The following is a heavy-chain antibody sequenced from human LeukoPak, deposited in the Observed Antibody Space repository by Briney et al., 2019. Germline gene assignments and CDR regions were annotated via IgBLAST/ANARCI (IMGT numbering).Heavy chain of an antibody. CDR3: ARVAPQGLRYFDWFTYYYGMDV. CDR1: GYTFTSYD. D-gene: IGHD3-9*01. V-gene: IGHV1-8*01. CDR2: MNPNSGNT. Sequence: ASVKVSCKASGYTFTSYDINWVRQATGQGLEWMGWMNPNSGNTGYAQKFQGRVTMTRNTSISTAYMELSSLGSEDTAVYYCARVAPQGLRYFDWFTYYYGMDVWGQGTTVTVSS. J-gene: IGHJ6*02.